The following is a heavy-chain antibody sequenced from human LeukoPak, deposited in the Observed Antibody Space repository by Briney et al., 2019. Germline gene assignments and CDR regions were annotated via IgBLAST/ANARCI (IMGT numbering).Heavy chain of an antibody. CDR2: ISSSGSTI. CDR1: GFTFSDYY. CDR3: ARNPQYSGSYFPIDY. V-gene: IGHV3-11*04. J-gene: IGHJ4*02. D-gene: IGHD1-26*01. Sequence: GGSLRLSCAASGFTFSDYYMSWIRQAPGKGLEWVSYISSSGSTIYYADSVKGRFTISRDNAKNSLYLQMNSLRAEDTAVYYCARNPQYSGSYFPIDYWGQGTLVTVSS.